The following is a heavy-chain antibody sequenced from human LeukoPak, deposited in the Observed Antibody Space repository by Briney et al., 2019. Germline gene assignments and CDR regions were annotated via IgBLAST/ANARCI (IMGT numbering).Heavy chain of an antibody. J-gene: IGHJ4*02. Sequence: GRSLRLSCAASGFTVSSNYMSWVRQAPGKGLEWVSAISHSASGTYYADSVKGRFTISRDNSKNTLFLQMNGLRAEDTALYYCAKVVNSGYYYYFDYWGQGTLVTVSS. CDR3: AKVVNSGYYYYFDY. CDR1: GFTVSSNY. V-gene: IGHV3-23*01. D-gene: IGHD3-22*01. CDR2: ISHSASGT.